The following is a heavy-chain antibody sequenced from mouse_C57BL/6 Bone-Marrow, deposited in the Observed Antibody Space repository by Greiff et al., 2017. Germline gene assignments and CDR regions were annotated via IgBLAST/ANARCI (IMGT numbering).Heavy chain of an antibody. Sequence: VQLQQSGPELVKPGASVKIPCKASGYTFTDYNMDWVKQSHGKSLEWIGDINPNSGGTIYNQKFKGKATLTVDKSASTAYMEISSLTSEDTSVYYCARRDSYYRNAMDYWGQGPSVTFS. J-gene: IGHJ4*01. D-gene: IGHD2-12*01. CDR3: ARRDSYYRNAMDY. CDR1: GYTFTDYN. CDR2: INPNSGGT. V-gene: IGHV1-18*01.